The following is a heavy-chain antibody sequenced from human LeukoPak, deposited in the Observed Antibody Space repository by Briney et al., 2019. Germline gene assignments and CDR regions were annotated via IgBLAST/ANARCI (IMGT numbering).Heavy chain of an antibody. Sequence: SETLSLTCTVSGGSISSYYWSWIRQPPGKGLEWIGYIYYSGSTNYNPSLKSRVTISVDTSKNQFSLKLSSVTAADTAVYYCAKAGYCSSTSCELIGYYYYGMDVWGQGTTVTVSS. CDR3: AKAGYCSSTSCELIGYYYYGMDV. CDR1: GGSISSYY. V-gene: IGHV4-59*01. J-gene: IGHJ6*02. D-gene: IGHD2-2*01. CDR2: IYYSGST.